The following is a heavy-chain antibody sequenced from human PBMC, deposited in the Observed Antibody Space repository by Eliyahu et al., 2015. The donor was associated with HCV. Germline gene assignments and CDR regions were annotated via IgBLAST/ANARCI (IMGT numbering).Heavy chain of an antibody. V-gene: IGHV4-34*01. Sequence: QVQLQQWGAGLLKPSETLSLTCAVYGGSFSDYYWSWIRQPPGKGLXWIGDIXHSGSTNYNPSLKSRVTISVVKSKNQFSLKLTSVTAADTAVYYCARDAVTAGRWFDPWGQGTLVTVSS. CDR3: ARDAVTAGRWFDP. J-gene: IGHJ5*02. CDR2: IXHSGST. D-gene: IGHD2-21*02. CDR1: GGSFSDYY.